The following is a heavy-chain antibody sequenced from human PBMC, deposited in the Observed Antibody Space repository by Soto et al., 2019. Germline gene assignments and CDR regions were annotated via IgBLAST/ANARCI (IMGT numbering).Heavy chain of an antibody. V-gene: IGHV3-23*01. D-gene: IGHD6-13*01. Sequence: PGVSLRLSCAASGFTFSSYAMSWVRQAPGKGLEWVSAISGSGGSTYYADSVKGRFTISRDNSKNTLYLQMNSLRAEDTAVYYCAKDSSAGTLVTKFYTWAQDHLLTVSS. CDR3: AKDSSAGTLVTKFYT. CDR2: ISGSGGST. J-gene: IGHJ1*01. CDR1: GFTFSSYA.